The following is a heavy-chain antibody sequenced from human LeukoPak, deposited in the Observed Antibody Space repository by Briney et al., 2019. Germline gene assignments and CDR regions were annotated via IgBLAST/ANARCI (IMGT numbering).Heavy chain of an antibody. Sequence: PGGSLRLSCAASGFTFDDYGMSWVRQAPGKGLEWVSGINWNGGSTGYADSVKGRFTISRDNAKNSLYLQMNSLRAEDTALYYCARGRNPSIAAAGFLDYWGQGTLVTVSS. CDR3: ARGRNPSIAAAGFLDY. D-gene: IGHD6-13*01. V-gene: IGHV3-20*04. CDR1: GFTFDDYG. CDR2: INWNGGST. J-gene: IGHJ4*02.